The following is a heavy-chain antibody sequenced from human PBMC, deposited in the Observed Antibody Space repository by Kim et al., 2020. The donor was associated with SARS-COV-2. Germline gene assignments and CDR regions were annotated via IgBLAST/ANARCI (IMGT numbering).Heavy chain of an antibody. Sequence: SQTLSLTCAISGDSVSSNSAAWNWIRQSPSRGLEWLGRTYYRSKWYNDYAVSVKSRITINPDTSKNQFSLQLNSVTPEDTAVYYCARGSEQQWLSRGLSYYYGMDVWGQGTTVTVSS. CDR3: ARGSEQQWLSRGLSYYYGMDV. D-gene: IGHD6-19*01. CDR2: TYYRSKWYN. CDR1: GDSVSSNSAA. J-gene: IGHJ6*02. V-gene: IGHV6-1*01.